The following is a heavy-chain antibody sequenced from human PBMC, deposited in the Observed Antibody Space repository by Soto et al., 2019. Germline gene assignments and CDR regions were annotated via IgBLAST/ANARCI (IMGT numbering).Heavy chain of an antibody. CDR1: GGSISSGGYS. Sequence: QLQLQESGSGRVKPSQTLSLTCAVSGGSISSGGYSWRWIRQPPGKGLEWIGYIYHSGSTYYNPSLKSRVTISVDRSKNQFSLKLSSVTAADTAVYYCARVPDRWGQGTLVTVSS. V-gene: IGHV4-30-2*01. CDR2: IYHSGST. CDR3: ARVPDR. J-gene: IGHJ5*02. D-gene: IGHD2-2*01.